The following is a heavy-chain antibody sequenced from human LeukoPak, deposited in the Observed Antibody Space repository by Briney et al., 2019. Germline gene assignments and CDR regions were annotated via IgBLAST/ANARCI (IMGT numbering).Heavy chain of an antibody. CDR1: GGSISSYY. D-gene: IGHD5-12*01. CDR3: ARDLGANGFDY. V-gene: IGHV4-59*12. J-gene: IGHJ4*02. Sequence: SETLSLTCTVSGGSISSYYWSWIRQPPGKGLEWIGYIYHSGSTYYNPSLRSRVTISVDRSKNQFSLKLSSVTAADTAVYYCARDLGANGFDYWGQGTLATVSS. CDR2: IYHSGST.